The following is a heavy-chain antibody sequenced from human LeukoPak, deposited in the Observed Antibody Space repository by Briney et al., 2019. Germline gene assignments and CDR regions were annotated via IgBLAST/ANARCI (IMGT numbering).Heavy chain of an antibody. CDR1: GYTFTDYY. V-gene: IGHV1-2*04. CDR2: INPNSGDT. D-gene: IGHD3-22*01. J-gene: IGHJ4*02. Sequence: ASVKVSCKASGYTFTDYYMHWVRQAPGQGLDWMGWINPNSGDTNYAQKFQGWVTMTRDTSISTAYMELSKLTSDDTAVYYCASDRSYDKGPLDYWGQGTLVTVSS. CDR3: ASDRSYDKGPLDY.